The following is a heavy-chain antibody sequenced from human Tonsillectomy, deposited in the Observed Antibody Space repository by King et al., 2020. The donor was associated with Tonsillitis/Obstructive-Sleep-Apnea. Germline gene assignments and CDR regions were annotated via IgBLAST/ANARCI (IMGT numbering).Heavy chain of an antibody. Sequence: VQLVESGAEVKKPGESLKISCKGSGYSFTNSWIGWVRQMPGKGLEWMGIIYPGDSDTRYSPSFQGQVTISADKSISTTYLQWSTLKASDTAIYYWSGLTTGDYAPVEDYYGLDVWGQGTTVTVSS. J-gene: IGHJ6*02. CDR1: GYSFTNSW. V-gene: IGHV5-51*03. D-gene: IGHD4-17*01. CDR3: SGLTTGDYAPVEDYYGLDV. CDR2: IYPGDSDT.